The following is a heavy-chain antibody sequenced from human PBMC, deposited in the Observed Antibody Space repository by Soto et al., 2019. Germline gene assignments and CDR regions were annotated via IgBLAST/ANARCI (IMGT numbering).Heavy chain of an antibody. CDR2: IYYSGST. Sequence: TSETLSLTCTVSGSSISSGGYYWSWIRQHPXKGLEWSGYIYYSGSTYYTPSLKSRVTISVDTSKNQFSLKLSSVTAADTAVYYCARSHYDFWCGYWVFDYWGQGSLVTVAS. V-gene: IGHV4-31*03. CDR1: GSSISSGGYY. CDR3: ARSHYDFWCGYWVFDY. D-gene: IGHD3-3*01. J-gene: IGHJ4*02.